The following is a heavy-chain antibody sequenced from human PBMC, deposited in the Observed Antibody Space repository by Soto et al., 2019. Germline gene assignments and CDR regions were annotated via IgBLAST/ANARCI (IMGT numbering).Heavy chain of an antibody. V-gene: IGHV3-11*01. CDR1: GFNFDDYH. D-gene: IGHD3-10*01. CDR2: INSDGTTT. Sequence: QVQLMQSGGGLVKPGGSLRLSCAASGFNFDDYHMSWIRQAPGKGLEWVADINSDGTTTHYADSVKGRFTISRDNAKKSVYLQMISLRVDDTAVYYCSRDAWGGPSGQGTMVTVSS. J-gene: IGHJ5*02. CDR3: SRDAWGGP.